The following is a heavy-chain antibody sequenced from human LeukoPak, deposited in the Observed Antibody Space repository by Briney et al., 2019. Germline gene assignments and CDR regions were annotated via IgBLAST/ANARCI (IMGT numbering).Heavy chain of an antibody. V-gene: IGHV5-51*01. CDR3: ARLFLEARGIDY. D-gene: IGHD2-15*01. Sequence: GESLKISCVGSGYSFTNYWIGWVRQMPGKGLEWMGIIYPGDSDTRYTPSFQDQVSISADKSISTAYLQWSSLKASDTAMYYCARLFLEARGIDYWGQGTLVTVSS. CDR2: IYPGDSDT. CDR1: GYSFTNYW. J-gene: IGHJ4*02.